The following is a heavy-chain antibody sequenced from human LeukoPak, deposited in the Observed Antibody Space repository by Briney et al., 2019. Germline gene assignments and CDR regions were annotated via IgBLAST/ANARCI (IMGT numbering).Heavy chain of an antibody. CDR1: GFTFSHYA. Sequence: GGSLRLSCAASGFTFSHYAMNWVRQAPGKGLEWGSVIGGSADSADYADSVKGRFTISRDNAKNSLYLQMNSLRAEDTAVYYCAELGITMIGGVWGKGTTVTITS. V-gene: IGHV3-23*01. CDR2: IGGSADSA. CDR3: AELGITMIGGV. J-gene: IGHJ6*04. D-gene: IGHD3-10*02.